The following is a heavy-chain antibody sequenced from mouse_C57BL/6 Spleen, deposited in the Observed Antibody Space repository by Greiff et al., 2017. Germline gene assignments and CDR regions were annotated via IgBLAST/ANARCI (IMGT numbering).Heavy chain of an antibody. Sequence: QVQLQQPGAELVRPGSSVKLSCKASGYTFTSYWMHWVKQRPIQGLEWIGNIDPSDSETHYNPKFKDKATLTVDKSSSTAYMQLSSLTSEDSAVYYCARGSYDQAWFAYWGQGTLVTVSA. J-gene: IGHJ3*01. CDR1: GYTFTSYW. D-gene: IGHD2-12*01. CDR2: IDPSDSET. V-gene: IGHV1-52*01. CDR3: ARGSYDQAWFAY.